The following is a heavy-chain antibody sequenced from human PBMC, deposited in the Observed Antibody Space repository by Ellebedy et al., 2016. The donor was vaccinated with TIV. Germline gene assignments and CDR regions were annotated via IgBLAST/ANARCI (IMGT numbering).Heavy chain of an antibody. CDR3: ARDWSYGMDV. J-gene: IGHJ6*02. Sequence: GESLKISCVASGVTFSSNWMHWVRQAPGKGLVWVSHINSDGSGTSYADSVKGRFTISRDNAKKTLYLQMNSLRAEDTAVYYCARDWSYGMDVWGQGTTVTVSS. V-gene: IGHV3-74*01. CDR1: GVTFSSNW. D-gene: IGHD3-3*01. CDR2: INSDGSGT.